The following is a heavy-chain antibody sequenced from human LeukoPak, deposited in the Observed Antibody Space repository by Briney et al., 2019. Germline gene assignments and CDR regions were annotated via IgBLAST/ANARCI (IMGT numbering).Heavy chain of an antibody. CDR1: GDSIIGYY. Sequence: PSGTLSLTCTVSGDSIIGYYWSWIRQPPGKRLEWIGYIYNTLDTTYNPSLESRVTISLDMSNEQFSLRLSSVTAADTAVYYCARRRYYDSTGYNPTYYFDYWGQGILVTVSS. D-gene: IGHD3-22*01. J-gene: IGHJ4*02. V-gene: IGHV4-59*01. CDR2: IYNTLDT. CDR3: ARRRYYDSTGYNPTYYFDY.